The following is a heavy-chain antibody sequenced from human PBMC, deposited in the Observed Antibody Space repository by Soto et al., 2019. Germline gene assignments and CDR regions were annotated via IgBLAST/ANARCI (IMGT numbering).Heavy chain of an antibody. J-gene: IGHJ5*02. CDR3: AREFTSSSAWFDP. Sequence: ASVKVSCKASGYTFTGDCIHWVRQAPGQGLEWMGWINPNSGDTNYAQKFQGRVTMTRDKSISTAYMELSRLRSDDTAVFYCAREFTSSSAWFDPWGQGTLVTVSS. V-gene: IGHV1-2*02. CDR1: GYTFTGDC. D-gene: IGHD6-6*01. CDR2: INPNSGDT.